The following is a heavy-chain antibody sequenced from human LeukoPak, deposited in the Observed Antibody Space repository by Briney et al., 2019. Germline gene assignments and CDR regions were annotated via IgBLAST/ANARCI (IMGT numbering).Heavy chain of an antibody. D-gene: IGHD4-17*01. Sequence: ASVKVSCKASGYTFTSYGISWVRQAPGHGLEWMGWISAYNGNTNYAQKVQGRVTMTTDTSTTTAYMELRSLRSDDTAVYYCARDRGPATVTTNWTFDIWGQGTMVTVSS. CDR2: ISAYNGNT. CDR3: ARDRGPATVTTNWTFDI. V-gene: IGHV1-18*01. CDR1: GYTFTSYG. J-gene: IGHJ3*02.